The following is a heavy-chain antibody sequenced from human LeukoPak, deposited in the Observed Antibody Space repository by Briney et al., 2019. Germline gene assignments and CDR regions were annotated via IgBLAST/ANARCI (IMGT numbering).Heavy chain of an antibody. J-gene: IGHJ4*02. V-gene: IGHV4-38-2*01. CDR3: AILHSNLYYFDY. Sequence: SETLSLTCAVSGYSISSGYYWGWIRQPPGKGLEWIGIIYHSGSTYYNPSLTRRVTISVDTSKNQFSLKLSSVTAADTAVYYCAILHSNLYYFDYWGQGTLVTVSS. CDR1: GYSISSGYY. D-gene: IGHD4-11*01. CDR2: IYHSGST.